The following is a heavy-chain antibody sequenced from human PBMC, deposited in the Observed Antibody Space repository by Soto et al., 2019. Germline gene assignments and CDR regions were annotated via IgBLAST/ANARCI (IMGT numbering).Heavy chain of an antibody. V-gene: IGHV3-48*03. CDR1: GFTFSRFE. D-gene: IGHD5-18*01. Sequence: PGGSLRLSCAASGFTFSRFEMNWVRQAPGKGLEWVSYISTSGSTIYYADSVKGRFTISRDNAKNSLYLQMNSLRAEDTAVYYCARGLTGYSYGVDYWGQGTLVTVSS. CDR2: ISTSGSTI. J-gene: IGHJ4*02. CDR3: ARGLTGYSYGVDY.